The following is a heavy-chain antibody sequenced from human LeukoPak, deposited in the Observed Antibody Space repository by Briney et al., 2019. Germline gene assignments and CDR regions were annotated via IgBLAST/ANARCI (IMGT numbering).Heavy chain of an antibody. CDR2: ISSSGIT. V-gene: IGHV4-61*02. CDR1: GGSISSANYY. J-gene: IGHJ4*02. Sequence: SQTLSLTCTVSGGSISSANYYWSLIRQPAGKPLEWVGRISSSGITEYNPSLTSRVTISVDTSKIQFSMKLRSVTAADTAVYYCAREGYYDSSGLFYLDPFDYWGQGTLVTVSS. D-gene: IGHD3-22*01. CDR3: AREGYYDSSGLFYLDPFDY.